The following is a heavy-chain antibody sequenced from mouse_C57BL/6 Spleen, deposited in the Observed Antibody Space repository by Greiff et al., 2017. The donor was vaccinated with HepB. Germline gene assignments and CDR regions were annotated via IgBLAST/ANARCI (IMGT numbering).Heavy chain of an antibody. J-gene: IGHJ3*01. D-gene: IGHD3-2*02. CDR3: ARVETAQATGPFAY. CDR2: IDPSDSYT. V-gene: IGHV1-69*01. Sequence: QVQLQQPGAELVMPGASVKLSCKASGYTFTSYWMHWVKQRPGQGLEWIGEIDPSDSYTNYNQKFKGKSTLTVDKSSSTAYMQLSSLTSEDSAVYYCARVETAQATGPFAYWGQGTLVTVSA. CDR1: GYTFTSYW.